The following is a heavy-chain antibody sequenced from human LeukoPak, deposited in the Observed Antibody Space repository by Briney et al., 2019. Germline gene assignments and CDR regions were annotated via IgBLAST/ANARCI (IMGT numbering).Heavy chain of an antibody. CDR1: GFTLSSYA. V-gene: IGHV3-23*01. CDR3: AKGGTGSTWRYYLDY. Sequence: GGSLRLSCAASGFTLSSYAMSWVRQAPGKGLEWVSAISGSGSSTYYTDSLKGRFTISRDNSKSTLYLQMNSLRAEDTAVYYCAKGGTGSTWRYYLDYWGQGTLVTVSS. CDR2: ISGSGSST. J-gene: IGHJ4*02. D-gene: IGHD3/OR15-3a*01.